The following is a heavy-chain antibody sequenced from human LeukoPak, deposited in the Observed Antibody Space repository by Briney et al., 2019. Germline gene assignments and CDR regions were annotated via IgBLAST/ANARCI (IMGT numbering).Heavy chain of an antibody. Sequence: GGSLRLSCAASGFIFSSYTMNWVRQAPGKGLGWVSSISSSSTYIYYADSVKGRFTISRDNAKNSLYLQMNSLRAEDTAVYYCARDPLLWFGEGPYMDVWGKGTTVTVSS. V-gene: IGHV3-21*01. CDR1: GFIFSSYT. D-gene: IGHD3-10*01. J-gene: IGHJ6*03. CDR3: ARDPLLWFGEGPYMDV. CDR2: ISSSSTYI.